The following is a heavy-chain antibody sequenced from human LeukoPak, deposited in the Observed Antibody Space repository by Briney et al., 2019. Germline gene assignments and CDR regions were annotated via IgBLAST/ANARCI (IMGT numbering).Heavy chain of an antibody. J-gene: IGHJ5*02. V-gene: IGHV3-53*01. CDR2: IYSGGST. D-gene: IGHD3-16*01. CDR3: AKASVMITFGGVIDH. Sequence: GRSLRLSCAASRFTVSSNYMSWVRQAPGKGLKSVSVIYSGGSTYYADSVKGRFTISRDNSKDALYLQMNSLRAEDTAVYYCAKASVMITFGGVIDHWGQGTLVTVSS. CDR1: RFTVSSNY.